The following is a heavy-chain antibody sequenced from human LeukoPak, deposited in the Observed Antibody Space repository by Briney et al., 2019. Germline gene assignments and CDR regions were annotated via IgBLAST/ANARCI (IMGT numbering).Heavy chain of an antibody. V-gene: IGHV4-4*07. J-gene: IGHJ4*02. D-gene: IGHD6-6*01. CDR2: IYTSGST. CDR3: ARVLAARRGGYYFDY. CDR1: GGSISSYY. Sequence: SETLSLTCTVSGGSISSYYWSWIRQPAGKGLEWIGRIYTSGSTNYNPSLKSRVTISVDTSKNQFSLKLSSVTAADTAVYYCARVLAARRGGYYFDYWGQGTLVTVSS.